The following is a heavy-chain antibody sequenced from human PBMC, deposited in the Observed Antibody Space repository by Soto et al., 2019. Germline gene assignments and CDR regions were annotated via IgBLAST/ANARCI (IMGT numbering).Heavy chain of an antibody. Sequence: EVQLLESGGGLVQPGGSLRLSCAASGFTFSSFAMSWVRQAPGKGLEWVSAIGSRGDSTYYADSGEGRFTISRDNSKNTLYLQMNSLRAEDTAVYYCAKDLIYGYNSGRPFDSWGQGTLVTVSS. D-gene: IGHD6-19*01. CDR3: AKDLIYGYNSGRPFDS. J-gene: IGHJ4*02. CDR2: IGSRGDST. CDR1: GFTFSSFA. V-gene: IGHV3-23*01.